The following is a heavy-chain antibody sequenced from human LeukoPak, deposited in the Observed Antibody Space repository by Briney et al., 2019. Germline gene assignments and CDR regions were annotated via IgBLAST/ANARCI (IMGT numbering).Heavy chain of an antibody. V-gene: IGHV3-23*01. CDR1: GFSFSSYA. CDR3: AKARSSSHFYHSGGYYYAPFDY. J-gene: IGHJ4*02. CDR2: ISVSGGST. Sequence: PGGSLRLSCAASGFSFSSYAMSWVRQAPGKGLEWVSSISVSGGSTYYADSVKGRFTISRDNFKNTLYLQMNSLRAEDTAVYYCAKARSSSHFYHSGGYYYAPFDYWGQGTLVAVSS. D-gene: IGHD3-22*01.